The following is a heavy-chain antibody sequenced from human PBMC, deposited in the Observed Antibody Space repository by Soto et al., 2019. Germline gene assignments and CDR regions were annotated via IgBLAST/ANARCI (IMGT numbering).Heavy chain of an antibody. CDR3: ARQLADPIYYYYYMDV. CDR1: GGSISSSSYY. CDR2: IYYSGST. V-gene: IGHV4-39*01. J-gene: IGHJ6*03. D-gene: IGHD6-6*01. Sequence: QLQLQESGPGLVKPSETLSLTCTVSGGSISSSSYYWGWIRQPPGKGLEWIGSIYYSGSTYYNPSLKSRVTIPVDTSKNQFSLKLSSVTAADTAVYYCARQLADPIYYYYYMDVWGKGTTVTVSS.